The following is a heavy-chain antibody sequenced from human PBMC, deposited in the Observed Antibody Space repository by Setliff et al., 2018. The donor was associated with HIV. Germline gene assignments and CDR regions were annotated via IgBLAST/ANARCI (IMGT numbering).Heavy chain of an antibody. Sequence: SETLSLTCTVSGGSISSGSYYWSWIRQPAGKGLEWIGRIYTSGSTNYNPSLKSRVIISVDTSKNQFSLTLNSVTAADTAVYYCARETIRSGHPSEAGFDFWGQGALVTVSS. V-gene: IGHV4-61*02. CDR2: IYTSGST. CDR1: GGSISSGSYY. J-gene: IGHJ4*02. CDR3: ARETIRSGHPSEAGFDF. D-gene: IGHD6-19*01.